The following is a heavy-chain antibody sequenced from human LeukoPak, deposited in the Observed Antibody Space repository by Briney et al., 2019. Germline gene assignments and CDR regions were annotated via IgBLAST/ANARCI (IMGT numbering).Heavy chain of an antibody. CDR1: GFTFNDYA. D-gene: IGHD1-26*01. Sequence: GGSLRLSCAASGFTFNDYAMHWVRQAPGKGLEWVSSISSSNSYIYYSNSVKGRFTISRENAKNSIYLQMNSLRAEDTAVYYCARGRYSGSYLIDYWGQGTLVTVSS. CDR3: ARGRYSGSYLIDY. CDR2: ISSSNSYI. V-gene: IGHV3-21*01. J-gene: IGHJ4*02.